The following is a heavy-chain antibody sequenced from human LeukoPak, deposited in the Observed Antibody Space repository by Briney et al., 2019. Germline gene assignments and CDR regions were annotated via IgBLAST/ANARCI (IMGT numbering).Heavy chain of an antibody. CDR3: ARVRVTIFGVVISYFDY. Sequence: PGGSLRLSCAASGFTFSSYSMNWVRQAPGKGLVWVSRINSDGSSTSYADSVKGRFTISRDNAKNTLYLQMNSLRAEDTAVYYCARVRVTIFGVVISYFDYWGQGTLVTVSS. V-gene: IGHV3-74*01. CDR2: INSDGSST. J-gene: IGHJ4*02. D-gene: IGHD3-3*01. CDR1: GFTFSSYS.